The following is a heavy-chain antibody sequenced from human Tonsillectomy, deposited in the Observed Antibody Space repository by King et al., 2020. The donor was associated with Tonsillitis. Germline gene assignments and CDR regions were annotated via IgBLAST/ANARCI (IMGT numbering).Heavy chain of an antibody. Sequence: VQLVESGGGLIQPGGSLRLSCAASGFTFSSYGMNWVRQAPGKGLEWVSYISSSSSTTYYADSVKGRFTISRDNAKNSLYLQMNSLRAEDTAVYYCASYRQTGTSGDSWGQGPLVTVSS. CDR1: GFTFSSYG. J-gene: IGHJ4*02. CDR3: ASYRQTGTSGDS. V-gene: IGHV3-48*04. CDR2: ISSSSSTT. D-gene: IGHD1-26*01.